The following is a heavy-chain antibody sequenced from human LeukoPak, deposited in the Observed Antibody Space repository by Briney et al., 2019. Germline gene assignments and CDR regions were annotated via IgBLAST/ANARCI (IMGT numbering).Heavy chain of an antibody. J-gene: IGHJ4*02. CDR1: GGSISSHY. Sequence: PSETLSLTCTVSGGSISSHYWSGIRQPPGKGLEWIGYMYYSGSTNYNPSLKSRVTISVDTSKNQFSLKLSSVTAADTAVYYCARGGAAGMRYFDYWGQGTLVTVSS. V-gene: IGHV4-59*11. D-gene: IGHD6-13*01. CDR2: MYYSGST. CDR3: ARGGAAGMRYFDY.